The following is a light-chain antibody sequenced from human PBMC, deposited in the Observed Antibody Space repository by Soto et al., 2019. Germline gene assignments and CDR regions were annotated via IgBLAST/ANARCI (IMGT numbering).Light chain of an antibody. J-gene: IGKJ1*01. CDR2: SAS. CDR3: QQYNRYWT. V-gene: IGKV3-15*01. Sequence: EIVMTQSPATLSVSPGDGATLFCRASQSISTNLAWYQQTPGQAPRLLIYSASTRATGIPARFSGSGSGTDFTLTISSLFPDDFATYYCQQYNRYWTFGQGTKV. CDR1: QSISTN.